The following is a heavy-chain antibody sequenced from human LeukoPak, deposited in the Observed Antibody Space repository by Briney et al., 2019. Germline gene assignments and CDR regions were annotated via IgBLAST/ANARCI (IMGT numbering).Heavy chain of an antibody. V-gene: IGHV1-24*01. CDR2: FDPEDGET. CDR1: GYTLTELS. CDR3: ATIPRYCSSTSCYNSFDY. D-gene: IGHD2-2*01. Sequence: ASVKVSCKVSGYTLTELSMHWVRQAPGKGLEWMGGFDPEDGETIYAQKFQGRVTMTEDTSTDTAYMELSSLRSEDTAVYYCATIPRYCSSTSCYNSFDYWSQGTLVTVSS. J-gene: IGHJ4*02.